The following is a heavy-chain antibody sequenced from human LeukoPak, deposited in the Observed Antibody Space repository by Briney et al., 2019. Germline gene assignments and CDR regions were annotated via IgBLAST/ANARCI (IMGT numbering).Heavy chain of an antibody. CDR1: GGSISSGGYS. V-gene: IGHV4-30-2*01. D-gene: IGHD2-2*01. CDR2: SNHSGST. Sequence: ASETLSLTCAVSGGSISSGGYSWSWIRQPPGKGLEWIGYSNHSGSTYYNPSLKSRVTISVDRSKNQFSLKLSSVTAADTAVYYCARGLGAKYCSSTSCSYFDYWGQGTLVTVSS. J-gene: IGHJ4*02. CDR3: ARGLGAKYCSSTSCSYFDY.